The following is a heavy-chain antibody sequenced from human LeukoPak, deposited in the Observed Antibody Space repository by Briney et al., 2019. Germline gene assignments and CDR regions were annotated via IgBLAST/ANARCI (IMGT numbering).Heavy chain of an antibody. CDR3: ARDRSNWKGDWFDP. CDR2: ISAYNGST. CDR1: GYTFTSYG. V-gene: IGHV1-18*01. Sequence: ASVKVSCKASGYTFTSYGISWVRQAPGQGLEWMGWISAYNGSTNYAQKLQGRVTMTTDTYTSTAYMELRSLRSDDTDVYYCARDRSNWKGDWFDPWGQGTLVTVSS. D-gene: IGHD1-1*01. J-gene: IGHJ5*02.